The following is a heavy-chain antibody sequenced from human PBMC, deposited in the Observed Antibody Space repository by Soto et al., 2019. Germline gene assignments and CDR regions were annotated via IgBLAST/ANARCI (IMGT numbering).Heavy chain of an antibody. Sequence: EVQLLESGGGLVQPGGSLRLSCAASGFTFSTYSMAWARQAPGKGLEWVAGVVGNGGDKFCADSVKGRFTISKHSSDNSLYLQMSGLRVEDTAVYYCAKDVVYGDGLWLLETWGQGTLVTVSS. V-gene: IGHV3-23*01. CDR2: VVGNGGDK. CDR1: GFTFSTYS. CDR3: AKDVVYGDGLWLLET. D-gene: IGHD2-21*02. J-gene: IGHJ5*02.